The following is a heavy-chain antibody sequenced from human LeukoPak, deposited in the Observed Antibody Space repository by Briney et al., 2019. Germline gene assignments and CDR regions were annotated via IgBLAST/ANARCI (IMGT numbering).Heavy chain of an antibody. D-gene: IGHD3-22*01. CDR3: ARREIYDSSGYYYGGEGHFDY. CDR2: IYYSGST. J-gene: IGHJ4*02. Sequence: PSQTLSLTCTVSGGSISSGGYYWRWIRQHPGKGLEWIGYIYYSGSTNYNPSLKSRVTISVDTSKNQFSLKLSSVTAADTAVYYCARREIYDSSGYYYGGEGHFDYWGQGTLVTVSS. V-gene: IGHV4-31*03. CDR1: GGSISSGGYY.